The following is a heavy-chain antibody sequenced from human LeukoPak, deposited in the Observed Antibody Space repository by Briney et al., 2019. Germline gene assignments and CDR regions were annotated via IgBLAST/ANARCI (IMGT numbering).Heavy chain of an antibody. CDR1: GGSISSSSYY. CDR3: ARGSYSTSFDY. Sequence: SETLSLTCTDSGGSISSSSYYWGWIRQPPGKGLEWIGSIYYSGSTYYNPSLKSRVTISVDTSKDQFSLKLSSVTAADTAVYYCARGSYSTSFDYWGQGTLVTVSS. J-gene: IGHJ4*02. V-gene: IGHV4-39*07. CDR2: IYYSGST. D-gene: IGHD1-26*01.